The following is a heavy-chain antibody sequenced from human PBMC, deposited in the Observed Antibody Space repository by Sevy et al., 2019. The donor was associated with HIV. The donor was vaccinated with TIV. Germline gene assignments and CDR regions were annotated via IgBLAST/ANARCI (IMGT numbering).Heavy chain of an antibody. CDR1: GFPFSSYS. CDR2: IGGDGENT. D-gene: IGHD1-7*01. CDR3: ARDGRTNRAFDL. V-gene: IGHV3-64*02. Sequence: GGSLRLSCAASGFPFSSYSFYWVRQAPGKGLEYVSAIGGDGENTLYAGSVKGRFTISRDNFKNTVFLQMGRLRAEDMGVYYCARDGRTNRAFDLWGRGTMVTVSS. J-gene: IGHJ3*01.